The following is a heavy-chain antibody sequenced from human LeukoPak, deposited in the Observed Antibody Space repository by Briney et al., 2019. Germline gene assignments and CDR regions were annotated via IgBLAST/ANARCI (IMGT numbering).Heavy chain of an antibody. V-gene: IGHV3-7*01. CDR1: GFTFNSHW. Sequence: GGSLRLSCAASGFTFNSHWMNWVRQAPGKGLEWVANIMQDGSEKYYLDSVEGRFTISRDNAKNSLYLRMNSLRADDTAVYYCARIGTEDYYMDVWGKGTTVTVSS. J-gene: IGHJ6*03. CDR3: ARIGTEDYYMDV. D-gene: IGHD1-7*01. CDR2: IMQDGSEK.